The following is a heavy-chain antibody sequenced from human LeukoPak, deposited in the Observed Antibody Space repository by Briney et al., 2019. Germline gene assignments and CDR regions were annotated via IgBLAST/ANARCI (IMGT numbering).Heavy chain of an antibody. V-gene: IGHV3-21*01. Sequence: AGGSLRLSCAASAFALSTYTMEWVRLAPGKGLEWVSSINPDSKYIYYRDSVRGRFTISRDSAKNSLYLQMNSLRVEDTAVYFCARFVDQSTYYFDSWGQGTLVIVSS. CDR3: ARFVDQSTYYFDS. D-gene: IGHD3-10*01. J-gene: IGHJ4*02. CDR2: INPDSKYI. CDR1: AFALSTYT.